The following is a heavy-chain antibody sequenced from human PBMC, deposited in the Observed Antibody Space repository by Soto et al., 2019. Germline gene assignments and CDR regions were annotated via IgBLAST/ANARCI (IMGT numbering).Heavy chain of an antibody. V-gene: IGHV3-11*01. D-gene: IGHD3-22*01. CDR1: GFTFSDYY. J-gene: IGHJ6*02. CDR3: ARLDGNSYDSSGYYYYYYGMDV. Sequence: QVQLVESGGGLVKPGGSLRLSCAASGFTFSDYYMSWIRQAPGKGLEWVSYISSSGSTIYYADSVKGRFTSSRDNAKNSLYLQMNSLRAEDTAVYYCARLDGNSYDSSGYYYYYYGMDVWGQGTTVTVSS. CDR2: ISSSGSTI.